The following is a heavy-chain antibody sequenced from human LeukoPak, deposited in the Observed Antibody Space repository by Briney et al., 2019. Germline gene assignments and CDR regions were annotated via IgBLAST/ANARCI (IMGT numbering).Heavy chain of an antibody. CDR2: IYYSGST. CDR3: ARQLDGSGLTPYYFDY. J-gene: IGHJ4*02. V-gene: IGHV4-59*08. D-gene: IGHD3-10*01. Sequence: SETLSLTCTVSGGSISSYYWSWIRQPPGKGLEWIGYIYYSGSTNYNPSLKSRVTISVDTSKNQFSLKLSSVTAADTAVYYCARQLDGSGLTPYYFDYWGQGTLVTVSS. CDR1: GGSISSYY.